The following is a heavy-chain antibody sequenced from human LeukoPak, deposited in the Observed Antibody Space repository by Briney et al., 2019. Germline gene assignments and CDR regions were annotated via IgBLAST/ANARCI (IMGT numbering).Heavy chain of an antibody. J-gene: IGHJ6*04. CDR1: GYPFPLYE. D-gene: IGHD3-10*01. CDR3: ARHPYGSGPRPGPPYYYYYGMDV. CDR2: INAGNGNT. V-gene: IGHV1-3*01. Sequence: GASVKVSCKASGYPFPLYEMHWVRQAPGQRLEWMGRINAGNGNTKYSQKFQGRVTITRDTSASTAYMELSSLRSEDTAVYYCARHPYGSGPRPGPPYYYYYGMDVWGKGTTVTVSS.